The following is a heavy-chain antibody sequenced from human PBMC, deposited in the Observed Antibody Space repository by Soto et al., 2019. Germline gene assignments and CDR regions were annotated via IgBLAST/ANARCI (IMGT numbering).Heavy chain of an antibody. CDR2: ISSSGST. D-gene: IGHD2-21*02. CDR1: GDSIGVVGY. CDR3: ARSGVTGIVIPSHWFDP. J-gene: IGHJ5*02. Sequence: SETLSLTCTFSGDSIGVVGYCSWIRQFPGRGLEWIGCISSSGSTYYNPALNNRISLSLDTSQNQFSLKLLSVTAADTAIYYCARSGVTGIVIPSHWFDPWGQGTLVTVSS. V-gene: IGHV4-31*03.